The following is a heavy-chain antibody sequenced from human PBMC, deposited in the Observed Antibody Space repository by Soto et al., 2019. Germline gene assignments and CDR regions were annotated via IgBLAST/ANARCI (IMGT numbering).Heavy chain of an antibody. V-gene: IGHV1-24*01. CDR2: FDPEDGET. D-gene: IGHD3-16*02. Sequence: QVQLVQSGAEVKKPGASVKVSCKVSGYTLTELSMHWVRQAPGKGLEWMGGFDPEDGETIYAQKLQGRVTMTEDTSTDTAYMELSSLRSEDTAVYYCATVPRLGELSLMGPRGVAFDIWGQGTMVTVSS. CDR1: GYTLTELS. J-gene: IGHJ3*02. CDR3: ATVPRLGELSLMGPRGVAFDI.